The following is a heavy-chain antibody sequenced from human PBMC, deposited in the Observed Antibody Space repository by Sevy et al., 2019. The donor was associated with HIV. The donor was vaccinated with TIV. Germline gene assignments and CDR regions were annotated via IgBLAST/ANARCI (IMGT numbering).Heavy chain of an antibody. J-gene: IGHJ4*02. D-gene: IGHD4-17*01. V-gene: IGHV3-33*01. CDR2: IGYDGNNK. Sequence: GGSLRLSCAASGLTPSTYGIHWVRQTPGKGLEWVAVIGYDGNNKFYADSVKGRFTISRDDSKNTVFRQMDSLRAEETAVYYCARDPRIYGDYLLAYFDYWGQGTLVTVSS. CDR3: ARDPRIYGDYLLAYFDY. CDR1: GLTPSTYG.